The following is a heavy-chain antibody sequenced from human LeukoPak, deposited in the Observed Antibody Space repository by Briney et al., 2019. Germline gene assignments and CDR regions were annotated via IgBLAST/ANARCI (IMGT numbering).Heavy chain of an antibody. CDR2: IYSGGSI. CDR3: ATNGRFGELDH. D-gene: IGHD3-10*01. CDR1: GFSVSGTD. J-gene: IGHJ4*02. V-gene: IGHV3-53*01. Sequence: GGSLRLSCAVSGFSVSGTDMNWVRQAPGKGLEWVSVIYSGGSIYYVDSVKGRFTISRDNSKNTVYLQMNSLRGDDTAMYYCATNGRFGELDHWGRGALVTVSS.